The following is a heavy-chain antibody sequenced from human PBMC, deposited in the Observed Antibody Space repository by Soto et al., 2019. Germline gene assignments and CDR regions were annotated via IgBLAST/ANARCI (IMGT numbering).Heavy chain of an antibody. Sequence: TLSLTCNVSGVSISSGGYYWTWIRQHPGKGLEWIGYNYHPGSTYYNPSLKRRVIISADTSKNQFSLKLSSVTAADTAVYYCASSAYYYGMDVWGQGTTVTVSS. J-gene: IGHJ6*02. V-gene: IGHV4-31*03. CDR3: ASSAYYYGMDV. CDR1: GVSISSGGYY. CDR2: NYHPGST. D-gene: IGHD2-21*01.